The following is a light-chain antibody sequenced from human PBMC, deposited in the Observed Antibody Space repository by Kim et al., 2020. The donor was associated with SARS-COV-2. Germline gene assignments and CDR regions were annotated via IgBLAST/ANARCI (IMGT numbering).Light chain of an antibody. V-gene: IGKV3-11*01. J-gene: IGKJ5*01. Sequence: LSPGERAPLPCRASRSVSSYLAWYQQKPGQAPRLLIYDASNRATGIPARFSGSGSGTDFTLTISSLEPEDFAVYYCKQRSNWPITFGQGTRLEIK. CDR2: DAS. CDR1: RSVSSY. CDR3: KQRSNWPIT.